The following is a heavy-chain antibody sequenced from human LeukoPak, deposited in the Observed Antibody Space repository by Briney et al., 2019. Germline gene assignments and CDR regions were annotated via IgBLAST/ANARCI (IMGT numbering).Heavy chain of an antibody. J-gene: IGHJ4*02. CDR2: INHSGST. D-gene: IGHD1-26*01. Sequence: SETLSLTCAVYGGSFSGYYWSWIRQPSGKGLEWIGEINHSGSTNYNPSLKSRVTISVDTSKNQFSLKLSSVTAADTAVYYCATDFSSGSYHYWGQGTLVTVSS. V-gene: IGHV4-34*01. CDR1: GGSFSGYY. CDR3: ATDFSSGSYHY.